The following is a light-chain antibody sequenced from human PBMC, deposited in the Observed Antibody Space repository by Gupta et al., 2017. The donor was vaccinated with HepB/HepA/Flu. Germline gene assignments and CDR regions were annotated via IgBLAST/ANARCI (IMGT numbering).Light chain of an antibody. CDR1: QSVRSSY. CDR3: QQDGSSPWT. Sequence: EIVLTQSPGTLSLSPGERATLSCRASQSVRSSYLAWYQQKPGQAPRLLIYGASSRATGIPDRFSGSGSGTEFTLTISRLEPEDFAVYYCQQDGSSPWTFGQGTKVEIK. J-gene: IGKJ1*01. CDR2: GAS. V-gene: IGKV3-20*01.